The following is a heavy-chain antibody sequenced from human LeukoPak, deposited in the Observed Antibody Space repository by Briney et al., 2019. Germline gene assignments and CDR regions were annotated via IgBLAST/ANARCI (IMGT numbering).Heavy chain of an antibody. Sequence: GGSLRLSCAASGFTVSSNYMSWVRQAPGKGLEWVSVIYSGGSTYYADSVKGRFTISRDNSKNTLYLQMNSLRAEDTAVYYCARDENVVVVAARHPPFDYWGQGTLVTVSS. J-gene: IGHJ4*02. CDR2: IYSGGST. CDR1: GFTVSSNY. V-gene: IGHV3-66*01. CDR3: ARDENVVVVAARHPPFDY. D-gene: IGHD2-15*01.